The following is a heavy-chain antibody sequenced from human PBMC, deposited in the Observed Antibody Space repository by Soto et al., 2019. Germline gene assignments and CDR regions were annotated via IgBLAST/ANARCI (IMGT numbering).Heavy chain of an antibody. CDR3: ARFSTLLWFGESRDYYYGMDV. CDR1: GGSFSGYY. CDR2: INHSGST. V-gene: IGHV4-34*01. Sequence: QVQLQQWGAGLLKPSETLSLTCAVYGGSFSGYYWSWIRQPPGKGLEWFGEINHSGSTNYNPSLKRRGTISVDTSKNQFSLKLSSVTAADTAVYYCARFSTLLWFGESRDYYYGMDVWGQGTTVTVSS. J-gene: IGHJ6*02. D-gene: IGHD3-10*01.